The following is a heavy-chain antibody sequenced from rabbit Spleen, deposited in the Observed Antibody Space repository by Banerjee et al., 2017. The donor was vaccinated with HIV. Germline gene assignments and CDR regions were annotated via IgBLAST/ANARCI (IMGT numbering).Heavy chain of an antibody. J-gene: IGHJ4*01. CDR1: GFDLSSSYW. CDR2: IYAGSSVST. Sequence: QEQLEESGGGLVKPEGSLTLTCKASGFDLSSSYWICWVRQAPGKGLECIACIYAGSSVSTYYASWAKGRFTISKTSSTTVTLQMTSLTAADTATYFCARDLAGVIGWNFNLWGQGTLVTVS. V-gene: IGHV1S45*01. D-gene: IGHD4-1*01. CDR3: ARDLAGVIGWNFNL.